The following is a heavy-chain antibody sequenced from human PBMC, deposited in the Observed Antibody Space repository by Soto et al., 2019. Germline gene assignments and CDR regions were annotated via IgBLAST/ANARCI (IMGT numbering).Heavy chain of an antibody. CDR3: ARDADTSNHFSFFDS. V-gene: IGHV3-33*01. CDR2: IWNDGSNK. Sequence: GGSLRLSCAASGFTFRDHAMHWVRQAPGKGREWLAIIWNDGSNKFYAGSVQGRFTISRDNSKNTVYLQMNTLSAEDTAVYYCARDADTSNHFSFFDSWGQGTLVTVSS. CDR1: GFTFRDHA. J-gene: IGHJ4*02. D-gene: IGHD2-2*01.